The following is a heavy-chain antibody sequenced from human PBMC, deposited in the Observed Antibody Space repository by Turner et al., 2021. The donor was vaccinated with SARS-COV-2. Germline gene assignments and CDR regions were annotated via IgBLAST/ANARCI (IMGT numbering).Heavy chain of an antibody. J-gene: IGHJ5*02. CDR1: GYPVASYG. D-gene: IGHD3-22*01. Sequence: QVQLVQSGAEVKKPEASVKVSCKASGYPVASYGISWVRQAPGQGLEWMGWISAYNGNTNYAQKLQGRVTMTTDTSTSTAYMELRSLRSDDTAVYYCAREPFTYYYDSSGNWFDPWGQGTLVTVSS. V-gene: IGHV1-18*01. CDR2: ISAYNGNT. CDR3: AREPFTYYYDSSGNWFDP.